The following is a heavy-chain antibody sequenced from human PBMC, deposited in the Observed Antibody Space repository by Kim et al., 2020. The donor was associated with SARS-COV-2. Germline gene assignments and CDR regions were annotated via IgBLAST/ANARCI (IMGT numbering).Heavy chain of an antibody. CDR1: GYTFVSYF. CDR2: FSAYNGNS. Sequence: ASVKVSCKTSGYTFVSYFVFWVRQVPGQGLEWMGWFSAYNGNSRYAEKLQDRVIMTADTSTSTAYMELRRLRSDDTAVYYCARGNSAYYSHYYFAMDVWGRGTTVTVSS. CDR3: ARGNSAYYSHYYFAMDV. D-gene: IGHD3-3*01. V-gene: IGHV1-18*04. J-gene: IGHJ6*03.